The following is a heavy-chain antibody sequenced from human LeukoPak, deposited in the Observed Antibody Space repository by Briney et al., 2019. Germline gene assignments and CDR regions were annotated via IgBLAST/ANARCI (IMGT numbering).Heavy chain of an antibody. CDR2: IYYSGST. Sequence: PSETLSLTCTVSGGSISSSSYYWGWIRQPPGKGLEWIGSIYYSGSTYYNPSLKSRVTISVDTSKNQFSLKLSSVTAADTAVYYCARALRYCSGGSCYRSLRFDYWGQGTLVTVSS. CDR1: GGSISSSSYY. CDR3: ARALRYCSGGSCYRSLRFDY. D-gene: IGHD2-15*01. V-gene: IGHV4-39*07. J-gene: IGHJ4*02.